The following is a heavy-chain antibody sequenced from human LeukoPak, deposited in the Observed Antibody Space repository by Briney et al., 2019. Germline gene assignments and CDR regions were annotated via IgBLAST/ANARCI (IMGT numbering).Heavy chain of an antibody. D-gene: IGHD5-24*01. Sequence: GGSLRLSRAASGFSFSTYGMHWVRQAPGKGLEWVAVTWYDGSNKYYADSVKGRFIISRDSSKNTLYLQMNSLRAEDTAVYYCARDPKRYYFDYWGQGTLVTVSS. V-gene: IGHV3-33*01. J-gene: IGHJ4*02. CDR1: GFSFSTYG. CDR3: ARDPKRYYFDY. CDR2: TWYDGSNK.